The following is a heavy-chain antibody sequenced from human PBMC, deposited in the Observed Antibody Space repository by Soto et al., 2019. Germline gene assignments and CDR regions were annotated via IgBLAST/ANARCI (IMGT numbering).Heavy chain of an antibody. CDR2: INTNSGVT. Sequence: QVQLVQSGAEVKKPGASVKVSCKAYGYTFTDYYVHWVRQAPGQGLEWMGWINTNSGVTNFAQKFQGWVTLTMDTSVNTAYMELKRLKSGVTAVFFCERGVSGWSPFDLRGQGTLVTVAA. CDR1: GYTFTDYY. V-gene: IGHV1-2*04. CDR3: ERGVSGWSPFDL. D-gene: IGHD6-19*01. J-gene: IGHJ4*02.